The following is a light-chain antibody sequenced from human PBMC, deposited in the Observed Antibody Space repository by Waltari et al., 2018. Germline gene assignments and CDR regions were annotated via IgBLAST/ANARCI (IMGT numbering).Light chain of an antibody. CDR1: QMISNNY. CDR2: GAS. J-gene: IGKJ3*01. Sequence: ESGLTHSAATLPFFRGDRATLPCRPTQMISNNYLAWYQQKPAQAPRLLISGASRRATVIPDRFSASESGTYFTLTISRLVPEYFAVYYCQQYGSLPLTFSPGTTVVLK. V-gene: IGKV3-20*01. CDR3: QQYGSLPLT.